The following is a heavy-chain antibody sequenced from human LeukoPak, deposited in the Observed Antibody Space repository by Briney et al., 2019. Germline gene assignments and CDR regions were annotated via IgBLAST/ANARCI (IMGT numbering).Heavy chain of an antibody. D-gene: IGHD2-15*01. Sequence: PGGSLRLSCVASGFTLSSYWMNWVRQAPGKGLEWVANIKKDGSQKYYVDSVKGRFTISRDNAKNSVYLQMNSLRVEDTAVYYCARGSVVDEGLPDYWGQGTLVTVSS. CDR1: GFTLSSYW. CDR2: IKKDGSQK. J-gene: IGHJ4*02. CDR3: ARGSVVDEGLPDY. V-gene: IGHV3-7*01.